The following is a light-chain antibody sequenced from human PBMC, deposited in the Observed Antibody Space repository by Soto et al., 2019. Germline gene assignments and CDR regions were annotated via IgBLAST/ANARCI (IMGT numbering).Light chain of an antibody. CDR3: QQYNDWWT. CDR2: GAS. J-gene: IGKJ1*01. V-gene: IGKV3-15*01. CDR1: QSVSSN. Sequence: EIVMTQSPATLALSPGERATLSCRASQSVSSNLTWYQHKPGQAPRLLIYGASTRATGVPARFSGSGSGTEFTLTISSLQSEDFAVYYCQQYNDWWTFGQGTKVEI.